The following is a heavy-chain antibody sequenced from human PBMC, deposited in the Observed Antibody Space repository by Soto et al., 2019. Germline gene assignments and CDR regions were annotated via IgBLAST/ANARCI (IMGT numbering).Heavy chain of an antibody. CDR3: ARVDLGDALDY. J-gene: IGHJ4*02. CDR1: GITLSSHD. CDR2: ISNSVCNK. D-gene: IGHD2-21*02. Sequence: EVQFVESGGYMVQPGGSLRLSFVASGITLSSHDVTWVRQAPGKGLEWLTYISNSVCNKHYADPVKGRFTVSRDNDKNSRFRQTNSLSAEATAIYYCARVDLGDALDYWGQGTLVNVSS. V-gene: IGHV3-48*03.